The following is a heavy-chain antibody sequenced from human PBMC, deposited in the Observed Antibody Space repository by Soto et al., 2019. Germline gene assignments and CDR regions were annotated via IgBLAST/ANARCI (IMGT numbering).Heavy chain of an antibody. CDR2: ISPMFGAA. D-gene: IGHD3-10*01. CDR1: GGTFNTYA. Sequence: QVPLVQSGAEMKKPGSSVKVFCQSSGGTFNTYAMNWVRQAPGQGPERMGDISPMFGAANYAPKFQGRVTITADESTGTSYMQLSSLTSEDTALSFCARDAQVHTPAFVYWGQGTLVT. CDR3: ARDAQVHTPAFVY. J-gene: IGHJ4*02. V-gene: IGHV1-69*19.